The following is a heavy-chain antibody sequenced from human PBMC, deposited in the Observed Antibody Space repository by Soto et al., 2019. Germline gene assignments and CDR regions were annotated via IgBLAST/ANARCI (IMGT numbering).Heavy chain of an antibody. J-gene: IGHJ3*02. CDR1: GGSISSGGYY. CDR3: ARDRQSKYDSSVGGGAFDI. CDR2: IYYSGST. V-gene: IGHV4-31*03. Sequence: QVQLQESGPGLVKPSQTLSLTCTVSGGSISSGGYYWSWIRQHPGKGLEWIGYIYYSGSTYYNPSINRRVTISVDTAKNQFTLKLSSATAADTAVYYCARDRQSKYDSSVGGGAFDIWGQGTMVTVSS. D-gene: IGHD3-22*01.